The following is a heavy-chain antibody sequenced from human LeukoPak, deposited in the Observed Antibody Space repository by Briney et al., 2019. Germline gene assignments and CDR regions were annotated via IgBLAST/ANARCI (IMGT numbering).Heavy chain of an antibody. D-gene: IGHD6-19*01. Sequence: ASVKVSCKASGYTFTNNFMHWVRQAPGQGLEWMGIINPSGDNTWYAQKLQGRVTMTTDTSTSTAYMELRSLRSDDTAVYYCARFGLGKHIEVAGIPFDIWGQGTMVTVSS. V-gene: IGHV1-46*01. CDR3: ARFGLGKHIEVAGIPFDI. CDR1: GYTFTNNF. J-gene: IGHJ3*02. CDR2: INPSGDNT.